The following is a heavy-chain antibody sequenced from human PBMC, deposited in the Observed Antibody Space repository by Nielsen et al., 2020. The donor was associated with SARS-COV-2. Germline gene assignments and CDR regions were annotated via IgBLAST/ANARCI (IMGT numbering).Heavy chain of an antibody. CDR3: TKDFDMPWGY. CDR2: INPDGSKT. Sequence: ESLKISCAASGFTFRDHWMHWVRQAPGEGLVWVSRINPDGSKTACADSVKGRFTISRDNAANTLYLQINSLTADDTAIYYCTKDFDMPWGYWGQGALVTVSS. J-gene: IGHJ4*02. CDR1: GFTFRDHW. D-gene: IGHD3-9*01. V-gene: IGHV3-74*01.